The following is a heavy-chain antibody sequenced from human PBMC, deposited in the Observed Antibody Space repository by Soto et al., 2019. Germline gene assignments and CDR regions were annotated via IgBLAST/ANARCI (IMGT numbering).Heavy chain of an antibody. Sequence: GGSLRLSCAASGFSFSSYTMNWVRQAPGKGLQWVSSITNRGTHTYSADSVKGRFTISRDNDRNSLYLQMNNLRAEDTAIYFCARAHEVAWFDSWGLGTLVTVSS. V-gene: IGHV3-21*01. J-gene: IGHJ5*01. D-gene: IGHD2-15*01. CDR1: GFSFSSYT. CDR2: ITNRGTHT. CDR3: ARAHEVAWFDS.